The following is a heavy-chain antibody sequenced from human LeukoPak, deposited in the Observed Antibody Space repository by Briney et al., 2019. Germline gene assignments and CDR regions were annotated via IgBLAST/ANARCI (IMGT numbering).Heavy chain of an antibody. CDR1: NDSISSGDYY. Sequence: SETLSLTCTVSNDSISSGDYYWNWIRQPPGKGLEWIGYIYYSGSTYYNPSHKSRVTISVDTSKNQFSLKLSSVTAADTAVYYCARKGYSSGRYAFDIWGQGTMVTVSS. CDR2: IYYSGST. CDR3: ARKGYSSGRYAFDI. V-gene: IGHV4-30-4*01. D-gene: IGHD6-19*01. J-gene: IGHJ3*02.